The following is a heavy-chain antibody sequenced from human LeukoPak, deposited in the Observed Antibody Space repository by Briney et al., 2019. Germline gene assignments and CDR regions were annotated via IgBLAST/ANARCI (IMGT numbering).Heavy chain of an antibody. D-gene: IGHD6-13*01. J-gene: IGHJ2*01. CDR2: IDYSGNT. Sequence: SETLSFTCTVSVGSISTYYWSWIRQPPGKGLEWIGNIDYSGNTNYSPSLKSRVTISVDTSKNQFSLKLMSVTAADTAVYYCVRRGSSSYWYFDLWGRGTLVTVSS. V-gene: IGHV4-59*08. CDR3: VRRGSSSYWYFDL. CDR1: VGSISTYY.